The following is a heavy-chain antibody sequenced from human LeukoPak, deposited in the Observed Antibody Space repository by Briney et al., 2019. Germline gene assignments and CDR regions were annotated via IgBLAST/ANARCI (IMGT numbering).Heavy chain of an antibody. J-gene: IGHJ4*02. CDR3: ARDLPPYYFDY. V-gene: IGHV1-69*04. Sequence: SVTVSFTASGGIFSIYAISWVRQAPGQGLEWMGRIIPILGIANYAQKFQGRVTITADKSTSTAYMDLSSLRSEDTAVYYCARDLPPYYFDYWGQGTLVTVSS. CDR2: IIPILGIA. CDR1: GGIFSIYA.